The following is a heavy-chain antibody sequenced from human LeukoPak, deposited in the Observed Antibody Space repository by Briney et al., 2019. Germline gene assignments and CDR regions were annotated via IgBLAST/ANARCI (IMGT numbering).Heavy chain of an antibody. J-gene: IGHJ3*02. CDR2: INPSGGST. V-gene: IGHV1-46*01. D-gene: IGHD6-6*01. Sequence: GASVKVSCKASGYTFTSYYMHWVRQAPGQGLEWMGIINPSGGSTSYAQKFQGRVTMTRDTSTSTVYMELSSLRSEDTAVYYCARDKGEQLVRGRGAFDIWGQGTMVTVSS. CDR1: GYTFTSYY. CDR3: ARDKGEQLVRGRGAFDI.